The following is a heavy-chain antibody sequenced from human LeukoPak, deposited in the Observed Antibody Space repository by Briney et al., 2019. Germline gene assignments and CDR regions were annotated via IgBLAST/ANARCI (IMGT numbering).Heavy chain of an antibody. J-gene: IGHJ5*02. D-gene: IGHD1-26*01. V-gene: IGHV1-18*01. CDR1: GYMLARYG. CDR3: ARDNSVGDTAWWFDP. Sequence: ASVKVSCAASGYMLARYGMSWVRQAPGQGPEWVGWISGSTYGTRYAQKFQGRVSMTRDMSTSTDYMELSSLRSEDTAVYYCARDNSVGDTAWWFDPWGQGTLVTVSS. CDR2: ISGSTYGT.